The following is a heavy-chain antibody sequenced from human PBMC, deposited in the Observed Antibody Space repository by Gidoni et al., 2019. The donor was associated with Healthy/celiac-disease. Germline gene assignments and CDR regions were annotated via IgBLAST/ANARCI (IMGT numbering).Heavy chain of an antibody. D-gene: IGHD2-21*02. V-gene: IGHV3-23*01. J-gene: IGHJ5*02. CDR3: AKVTANWFDP. CDR1: GFTFSSYA. Sequence: EVQLLESGGGVVQPGGYLRLSCAASGFTFSSYAMRGVRQAPGKGLEWVSAISGSGGSTYYADSVKGRFTISRDNSKNTLYLQMNSLRAEDTAVYYCAKVTANWFDPWGQGTLVTVSS. CDR2: ISGSGGST.